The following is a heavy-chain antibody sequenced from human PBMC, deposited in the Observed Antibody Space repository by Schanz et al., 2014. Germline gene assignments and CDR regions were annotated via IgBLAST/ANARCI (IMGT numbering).Heavy chain of an antibody. CDR1: GITLSGYG. Sequence: QVQLVESGGGVVQPGRSLRLSCAASGITLSGYGLHWVRQAPGKGLEWVGFISFDGRNTGYAHSVKGRFTISRDKSKNTLYLQVNSLRAEDTAVYYCVRDLGGDQTDYWGQGTLVTVSS. J-gene: IGHJ4*02. V-gene: IGHV3-30*03. D-gene: IGHD4-17*01. CDR2: ISFDGRNT. CDR3: VRDLGGDQTDY.